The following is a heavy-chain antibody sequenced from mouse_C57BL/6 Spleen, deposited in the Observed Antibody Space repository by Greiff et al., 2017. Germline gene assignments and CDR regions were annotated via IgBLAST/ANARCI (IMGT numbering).Heavy chain of an antibody. CDR1: GYTFTSYW. Sequence: QVQLQQPGAELVMPGASVKLSCKASGYTFTSYWMHWVQQRPGQGLEWIGEIDPSDSYTNYNQKFKGKSTLTVDKSSSTAYMQLSSLTSEDSAVYYCARRWLLLYFDYWGQGTTLTVSS. D-gene: IGHD2-3*01. CDR3: ARRWLLLYFDY. V-gene: IGHV1-69*01. CDR2: IDPSDSYT. J-gene: IGHJ2*01.